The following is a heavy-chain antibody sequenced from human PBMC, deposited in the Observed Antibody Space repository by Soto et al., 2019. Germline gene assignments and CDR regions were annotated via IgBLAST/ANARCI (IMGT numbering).Heavy chain of an antibody. V-gene: IGHV4-34*01. Sequence: PSETLSLTCAVYGGSFSVYYWSWIRQPPGKGLEWIGEINHSGIINYNPSLKSRVTISVDTSKNQFSLKLRSVTAADTAIYYCARGNGMLLAVQGDAPDKYYLDSWSQGTLVTVSS. D-gene: IGHD2-8*01. J-gene: IGHJ4*02. CDR1: GGSFSVYY. CDR3: ARGNGMLLAVQGDAPDKYYLDS. CDR2: INHSGII.